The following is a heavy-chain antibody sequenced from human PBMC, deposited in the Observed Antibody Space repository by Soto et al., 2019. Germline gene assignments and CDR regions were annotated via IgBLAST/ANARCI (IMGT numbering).Heavy chain of an antibody. V-gene: IGHV3-11*01. CDR3: ATGVTYCSGGSCYGELDYFDY. CDR1: GFTFSDYY. J-gene: IGHJ4*02. D-gene: IGHD2-15*01. CDR2: ISSSGSTI. Sequence: QVQLVESGGGLVKPGGSLRLSCAASGFTFSDYYMSWIRQAPGKGLEWVSYISSSGSTIYYADSVKGRFTISRDNANNSLYLQMNSLRAEDTAVYYCATGVTYCSGGSCYGELDYFDYWGQGTLVTVSS.